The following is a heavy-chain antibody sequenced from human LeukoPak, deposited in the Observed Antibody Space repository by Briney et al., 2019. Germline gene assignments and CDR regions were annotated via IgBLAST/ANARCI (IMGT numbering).Heavy chain of an antibody. Sequence: GGSLRLSCAASGFTFSSYAMHWVRQAPGKGLEWVAVISYDGSNKYYADSVKGRFTISRDNSKNTLYLQMNSLRAEDTAVYYCARGSRDGYNYAEYFQHWGQGTLVTVSS. CDR3: ARGSRDGYNYAEYFQH. V-gene: IGHV3-30-3*01. CDR2: ISYDGSNK. D-gene: IGHD5-24*01. CDR1: GFTFSSYA. J-gene: IGHJ1*01.